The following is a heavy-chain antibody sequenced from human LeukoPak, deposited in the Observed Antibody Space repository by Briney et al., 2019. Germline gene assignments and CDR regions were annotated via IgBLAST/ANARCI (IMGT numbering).Heavy chain of an antibody. V-gene: IGHV1-8*01. D-gene: IGHD3-22*01. Sequence: ASVKVSCKASGYTFTSYDINWLRQATGQGLEWMGWMNPNSGNTGYAQKFQGRVTMTRNTSISTAYMELSSLRSEDTAVYYCARGLGYYDSSGYYVRWGQGTLVTVSS. J-gene: IGHJ4*02. CDR1: GYTFTSYD. CDR3: ARGLGYYDSSGYYVR. CDR2: MNPNSGNT.